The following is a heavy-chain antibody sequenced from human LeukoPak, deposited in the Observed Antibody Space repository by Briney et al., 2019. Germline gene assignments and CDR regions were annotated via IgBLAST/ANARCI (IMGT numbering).Heavy chain of an antibody. CDR3: ASSVTTYYYYYMDV. D-gene: IGHD4-17*01. CDR1: GFTFGTSW. CDR2: ISRSSTTI. J-gene: IGHJ6*03. Sequence: GGSLRLSCAASGFTFGTSWMSWVRQAPGKGLEWVSYISRSSTTIYYADSVKGRFTISRDNAKNSLYLQMNSLRAEDTAVYYCASSVTTYYYYYMDVWGKGTTVTISS. V-gene: IGHV3-48*01.